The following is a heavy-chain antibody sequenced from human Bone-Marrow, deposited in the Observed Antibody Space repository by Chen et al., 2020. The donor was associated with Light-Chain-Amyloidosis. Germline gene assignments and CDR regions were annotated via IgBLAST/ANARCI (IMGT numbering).Heavy chain of an antibody. V-gene: IGHV3-7*01. CDR1: GFTFSKYW. Sequence: EVLLVQSGGGLVQPGGSLRLSCEASGFTFSKYWMTWVRQAPGEGLEWVANIKEDGSTRYYADSVKARFTISRDNAKTSLFLQMDRLRAEDTAVYYCAREDCSSNNCPFDYWGQGILVTVSS. CDR3: AREDCSSNNCPFDY. CDR2: IKEDGSTR. D-gene: IGHD2-2*01. J-gene: IGHJ4*02.